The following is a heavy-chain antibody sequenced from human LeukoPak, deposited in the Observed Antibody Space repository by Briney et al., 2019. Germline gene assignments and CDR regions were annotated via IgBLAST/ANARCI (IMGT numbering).Heavy chain of an antibody. V-gene: IGHV3-9*01. CDR1: GFTFDDYA. J-gene: IGHJ6*02. D-gene: IGHD6-13*01. CDR3: AKDMAAAVSQYYGMDV. CDR2: ISRNSGSI. Sequence: GGSLRLSCAASGFTFDDYAMHWIRQAPGKGLEWVSGISRNSGSIGYADSVKGRFTISRDNAKNSLYLQMNSLRAEDTALYYCAKDMAAAVSQYYGMDVWGQGTTVTVSS.